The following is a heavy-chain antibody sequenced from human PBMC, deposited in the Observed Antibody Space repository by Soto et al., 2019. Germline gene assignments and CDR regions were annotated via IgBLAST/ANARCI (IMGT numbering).Heavy chain of an antibody. CDR1: GYTFTGYY. Sequence: ASVKVSCKAAGYTFTGYYMHWVRQAPGQGLEWMGWINPNSGGTNYAQKFQGRVTMTRGTSISTAYMELSRLRSDDTAVYYCAREGWASVVVTAMSLYYYYYCMDVHRQGTTVTV. D-gene: IGHD2-21*02. J-gene: IGHJ6*02. V-gene: IGHV1-2*02. CDR3: AREGWASVVVTAMSLYYYYYCMDV. CDR2: INPNSGGT.